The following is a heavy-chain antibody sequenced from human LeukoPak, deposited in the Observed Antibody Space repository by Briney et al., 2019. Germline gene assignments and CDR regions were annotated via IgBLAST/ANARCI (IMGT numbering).Heavy chain of an antibody. J-gene: IGHJ6*02. CDR1: GFTFSDYY. CDR3: ARAVVVGEMATIFLMEHYYYGMDV. V-gene: IGHV3-11*01. Sequence: GGSLTLSCAASGFTFSDYYMSWLREAPGRGLEWGSYISSSGSTIYYADSVKGRFTIYRDNAKNSLYLQMNSLRAEDTAVYYCARAVVVGEMATIFLMEHYYYGMDVWGQGTTVTVSS. D-gene: IGHD5-24*01. CDR2: ISSSGSTI.